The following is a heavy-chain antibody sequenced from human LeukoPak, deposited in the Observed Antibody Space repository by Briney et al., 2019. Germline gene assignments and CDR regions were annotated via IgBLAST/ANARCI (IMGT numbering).Heavy chain of an antibody. CDR3: AKVPRLLWFGELDY. CDR2: ISGSGGST. CDR1: GFTFSSYA. J-gene: IGHJ4*02. V-gene: IGHV3-23*01. D-gene: IGHD3-10*01. Sequence: GGSLRLSCAASGFTFSSYAMSWVRQAPGKGLEWVSAISGSGGSTYYADSVKGRFTISRDNSKNTLYLQMNRLRAEDTAVYYCAKVPRLLWFGELDYWGQGTLVTVSS.